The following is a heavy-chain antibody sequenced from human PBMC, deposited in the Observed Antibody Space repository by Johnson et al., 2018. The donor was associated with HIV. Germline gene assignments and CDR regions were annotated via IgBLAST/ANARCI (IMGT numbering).Heavy chain of an antibody. J-gene: IGHJ3*02. D-gene: IGHD3-22*01. CDR2: INWNGGST. V-gene: IGHV3-20*04. CDR1: GFTFDDYG. Sequence: VQLVESGGGVVRPGGSLRLSCAASGFTFDDYGMSWVRQAPGKGLEWVSGINWNGGSTGYADSVKGRFTISRDNSKNSLYLQMNSLRAEDTAVYYCARADITYSDYDISGYFYHDAFAIWGQGTIVTFSS. CDR3: ARADITYSDYDISGYFYHDAFAI.